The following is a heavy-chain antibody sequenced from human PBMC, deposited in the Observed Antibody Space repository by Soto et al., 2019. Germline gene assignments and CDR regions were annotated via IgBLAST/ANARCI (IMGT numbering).Heavy chain of an antibody. CDR2: VNHSGST. CDR1: GGSFSGYY. D-gene: IGHD5-12*01. CDR3: AALCLPVATKPDYGMDF. V-gene: IGHV4-34*01. Sequence: SETLSLTCGVYGGSFSGYYWSWIRQPPGKGLEWIGEVNHSGSTNYNPSLKSRVTISVDKSKNQFSLKLSSVTAADTAVYYCAALCLPVATKPDYGMDFRGQGITVTVAS. J-gene: IGHJ6*02.